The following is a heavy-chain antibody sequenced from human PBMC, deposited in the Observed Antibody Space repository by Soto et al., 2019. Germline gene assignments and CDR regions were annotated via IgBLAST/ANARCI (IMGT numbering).Heavy chain of an antibody. CDR1: GFTFSSYA. CDR3: AKDPPRGYCSSTSCYSDYYYGMDV. J-gene: IGHJ6*02. V-gene: IGHV3-23*01. D-gene: IGHD2-2*02. CDR2: ISGSGGST. Sequence: LRLSCAASGFTFSSYAMSWVRQAPGKGLEWVSAISGSGGSTYYADSVKGRFTISRDNSKNTLYLQMNSLRAEDTAVYYCAKDPPRGYCSSTSCYSDYYYGMDVWGQGTTVTVSS.